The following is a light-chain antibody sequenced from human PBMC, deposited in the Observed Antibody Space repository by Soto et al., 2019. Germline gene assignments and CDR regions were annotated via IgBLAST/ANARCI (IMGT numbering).Light chain of an antibody. J-gene: IGLJ2*01. CDR2: EVS. CDR1: SSDVGGYNY. CDR3: SSYTSSSTSRV. Sequence: SVLTQPASVSGSPGQSITISCTGTSSDVGGYNYVFWYQQHPGKAPKLMIYEVSNRPSGVSNRFSGSKSGNTASLTISGLQAEDEADYYCSSYTSSSTSRVFGGGTKVTVL. V-gene: IGLV2-14*01.